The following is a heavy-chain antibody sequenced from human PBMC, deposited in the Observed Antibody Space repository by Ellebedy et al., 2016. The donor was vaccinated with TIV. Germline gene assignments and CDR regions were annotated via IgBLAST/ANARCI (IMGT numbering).Heavy chain of an antibody. CDR2: IYSDGST. Sequence: GESLKISCAASGFSVSSNYINWVRLAPGKGLEWVSVIYSDGSTYYADSVKGRFTISRDNSKNTLYLQMNSLRAEDTAVYYCARLRWSTTYFDYWGQGALVTVSS. CDR3: ARLRWSTTYFDY. CDR1: GFSVSSNY. V-gene: IGHV3-66*01. J-gene: IGHJ4*02. D-gene: IGHD3-10*01.